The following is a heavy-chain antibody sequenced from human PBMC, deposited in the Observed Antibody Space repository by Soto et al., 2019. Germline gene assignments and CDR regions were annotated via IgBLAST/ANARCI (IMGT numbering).Heavy chain of an antibody. CDR2: IYYSGST. J-gene: IGHJ5*02. Sequence: PSETLSLTCTVSGGSVSSGSYYWSWIRQPPGKGLEWIGYIYYSGSTNYNPSLKSRVTIPVDTSKNQFSLKLSSVTAADTAVYYCARESSSSWYWFDPWGQGTLVTVSS. V-gene: IGHV4-61*01. CDR3: ARESSSSWYWFDP. D-gene: IGHD6-13*01. CDR1: GGSVSSGSYY.